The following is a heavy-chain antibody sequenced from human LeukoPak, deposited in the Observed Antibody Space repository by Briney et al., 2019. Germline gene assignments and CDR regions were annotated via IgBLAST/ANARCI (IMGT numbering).Heavy chain of an antibody. V-gene: IGHV3-48*03. Sequence: GGSLRLSCAASGFTFSSYEMHWVRQAPGKGLEWVSFIFSNGSTIYYADSVKGRFTISRDNAKNSLFLQMNSLRAEDTAVYYCARGGYCSGGICYYLNAFDIWGQGTKVTVSS. CDR2: IFSNGSTI. J-gene: IGHJ3*02. CDR3: ARGGYCSGGICYYLNAFDI. CDR1: GFTFSSYE. D-gene: IGHD2-15*01.